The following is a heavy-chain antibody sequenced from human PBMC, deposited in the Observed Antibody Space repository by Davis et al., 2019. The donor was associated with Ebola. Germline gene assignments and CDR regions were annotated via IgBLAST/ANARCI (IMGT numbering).Heavy chain of an antibody. CDR1: GFTFSSYS. Sequence: PGGSLRLSCAASGFTFSSYSMNWVRQGPGKGLEWLANIKQDESKKNYVDSVKDRFTISRDNAKNSLYLQMHSLRADDTAVYYCATEVAGGAFDIWGRGTMVTVSS. CDR3: ATEVAGGAFDI. J-gene: IGHJ3*02. D-gene: IGHD6-19*01. V-gene: IGHV3-7*03. CDR2: IKQDESKK.